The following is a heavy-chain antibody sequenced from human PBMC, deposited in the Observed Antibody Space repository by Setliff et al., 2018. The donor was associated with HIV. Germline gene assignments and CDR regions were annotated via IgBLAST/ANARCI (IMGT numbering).Heavy chain of an antibody. CDR1: GGSMSSSGPGYY. V-gene: IGHV4-39*01. J-gene: IGHJ4*02. CDR2: VYYRGRT. Sequence: PSETLSLTCTVSGGSMSSSGPGYYWGWVRQTPGGGLEWIGSVYYRGRTYYHPSLKSRVTISVDTSKNQLSLRLTSMAAADTAMYYCARSQPDTIFGVVTFDCWGQGKMVTVSS. D-gene: IGHD3-3*01. CDR3: ARSQPDTIFGVVTFDC.